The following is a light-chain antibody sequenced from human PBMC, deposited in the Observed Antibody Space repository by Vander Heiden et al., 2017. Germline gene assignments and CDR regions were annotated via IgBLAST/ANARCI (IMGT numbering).Light chain of an antibody. CDR3: GTWDSSLRSVV. CDR1: SSNIGNNY. J-gene: IGLJ2*01. V-gene: IGLV1-51*01. CDR2: DND. Sequence: QSVLTQPPSVSAVPGQKVTISCSVSSSNIGNNYVSWYQQLPGAAPKLLIFDNDKRPSGITDRFSGSKSGTSATLGITGLQTGDEADYSCGTWDSSLRSVVIGGGTKLTVL.